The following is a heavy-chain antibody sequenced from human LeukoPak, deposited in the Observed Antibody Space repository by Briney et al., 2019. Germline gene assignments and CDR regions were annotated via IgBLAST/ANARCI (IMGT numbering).Heavy chain of an antibody. V-gene: IGHV3-23*01. J-gene: IGHJ3*02. CDR1: GFSFHSYA. CDR3: ARVIDYGALDACDI. D-gene: IGHD4-17*01. Sequence: GGSLRLSCVASGFSFHSYAMTWVRQAPGKGLEWVSGISGSAVSTHYADSVKGRFTISRDSSKSTLYAQMNSLRAEDTAVYFCARVIDYGALDACDIWGQGTMVTVSS. CDR2: ISGSAVST.